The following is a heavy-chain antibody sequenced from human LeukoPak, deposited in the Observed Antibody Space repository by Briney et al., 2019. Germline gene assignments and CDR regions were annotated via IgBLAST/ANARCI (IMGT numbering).Heavy chain of an antibody. Sequence: PGGSLRLSCAASGFSFSNYAMSWVRQAPGKGLEWVSAISGSGGSTYYADSVKGRFTISRDNSKNTLYLQMNSLRAEDTAVYYCAKGSAGTSKAEYFQHWGQGTLVTVSS. CDR1: GFSFSNYA. CDR2: ISGSGGST. J-gene: IGHJ1*01. CDR3: AKGSAGTSKAEYFQH. V-gene: IGHV3-23*01. D-gene: IGHD6-13*01.